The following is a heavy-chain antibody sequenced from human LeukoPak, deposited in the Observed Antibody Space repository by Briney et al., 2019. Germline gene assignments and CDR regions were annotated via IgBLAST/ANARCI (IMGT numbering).Heavy chain of an antibody. J-gene: IGHJ4*02. CDR2: IKQDGSEK. V-gene: IGHV3-7*01. CDR1: GFTFSSYW. D-gene: IGHD6-13*01. Sequence: GGSLRLSCAASGFTFSSYWLSWVRQAPGKGMEWVANIKQDGSEKYYVDSVKGRFTISRDNAKNSLYLQMNSLRAEDRAVYYCASSVAGALDYWGQGTLVTVSS. CDR3: ASSVAGALDY.